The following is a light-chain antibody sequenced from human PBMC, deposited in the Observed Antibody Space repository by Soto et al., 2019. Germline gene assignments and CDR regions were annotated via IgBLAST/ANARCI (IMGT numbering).Light chain of an antibody. CDR3: QKYSSVPV. CDR2: AAS. CDR1: QGIRNF. V-gene: IGKV1-27*01. J-gene: IGKJ3*01. Sequence: DIPMTQSPTSLSASVGDRVTITCRASQGIRNFVAWYQQKPGKAPKLLIYAASTLQSGVPSRFSGSGSGTDFTLTITRLQPEDVATYSCQKYSSVPVFGPGTKVEIK.